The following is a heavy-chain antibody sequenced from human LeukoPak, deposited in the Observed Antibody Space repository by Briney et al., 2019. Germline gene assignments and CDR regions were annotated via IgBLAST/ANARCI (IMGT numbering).Heavy chain of an antibody. Sequence: PGGSLRLSCAASGFTFSSYAMSWVRQAPGKGLEWVSAISGSGGSTYYADSVKGRFTISRDNSKNTLYLQMNSLRAEDTAVYYCARDLERPWVAAAGGMDVWGQGTTVTVSS. CDR2: ISGSGGST. D-gene: IGHD6-13*01. CDR1: GFTFSSYA. CDR3: ARDLERPWVAAAGGMDV. V-gene: IGHV3-23*01. J-gene: IGHJ6*02.